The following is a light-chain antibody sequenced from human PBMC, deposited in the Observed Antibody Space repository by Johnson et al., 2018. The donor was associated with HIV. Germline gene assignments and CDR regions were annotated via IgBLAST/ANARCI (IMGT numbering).Light chain of an antibody. J-gene: IGLJ1*01. CDR1: SSNIGNNY. CDR2: ENN. CDR3: GTWDSSLSGV. V-gene: IGLV1-51*02. Sequence: QPVLTQPPSVSAAPGQKVTISCSGSSSNIGNNYVYWYQQLPGTAPKLLIYENNKRPSGIPDRFSGSKSGTSATLGITGLQTGDEADYYCGTWDSSLSGVFGTGTEVTVL.